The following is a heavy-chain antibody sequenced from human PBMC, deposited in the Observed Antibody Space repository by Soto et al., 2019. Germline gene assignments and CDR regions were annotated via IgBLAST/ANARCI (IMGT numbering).Heavy chain of an antibody. CDR1: GFTFSSYG. CDR2: IWFDGSDK. J-gene: IGHJ4*02. D-gene: IGHD3-16*01. V-gene: IGHV3-33*01. Sequence: QVQLVESGGGVVQPGRSLRLSCGASGFTFSSYGMHWVRQAPGKGLEWVAVIWFDGSDKYYADSVKGRFTISRDNSKNTLYLQMNSLRAEDTAMYSCARGDHYFDYWGQGTLVTVSS. CDR3: ARGDHYFDY.